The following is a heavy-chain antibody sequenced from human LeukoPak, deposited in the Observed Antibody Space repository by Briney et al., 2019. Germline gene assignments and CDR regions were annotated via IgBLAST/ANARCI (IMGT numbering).Heavy chain of an antibody. CDR3: ARGGGVGATTLSHYYYYMDV. J-gene: IGHJ6*03. CDR1: GGTFNNYA. Sequence: ASVKVSCKASGGTFNNYAINWVRQAPGQGLEWMGGIIPIFGSSNYAQKFQGRVTITADKSTSTAYMELSSLRSEDTAVYYCARGGGVGATTLSHYYYYMDVWGKGTTVTVSS. D-gene: IGHD1-26*01. V-gene: IGHV1-69*06. CDR2: IIPIFGSS.